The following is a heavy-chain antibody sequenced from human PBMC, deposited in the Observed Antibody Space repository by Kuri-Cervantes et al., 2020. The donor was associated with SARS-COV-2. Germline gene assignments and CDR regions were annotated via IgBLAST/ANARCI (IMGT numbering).Heavy chain of an antibody. CDR3: ARDPDITMPPDAFDI. Sequence: GESLKISCAASGFTFSTYNMNWVRQAPGKGLEWVSYISGSSSTIYYAESVRGRFTISRDNVKNSLYLQMNSLRAEDTAVYYCARDPDITMPPDAFDIWGHGTMVTVSS. V-gene: IGHV3-48*01. CDR2: ISGSSSTI. J-gene: IGHJ3*02. D-gene: IGHD5-18*01. CDR1: GFTFSTYN.